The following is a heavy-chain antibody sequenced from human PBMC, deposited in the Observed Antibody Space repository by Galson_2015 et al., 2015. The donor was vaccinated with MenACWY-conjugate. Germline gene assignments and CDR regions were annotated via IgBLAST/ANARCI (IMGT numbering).Heavy chain of an antibody. CDR1: GFTFSDYA. Sequence: SLRLSWAASGFTFSDYAMTWVRQAPGRGLEWVSGISGSGDTTYYADHVKGRFAISRDNSKNTLSLQMNGLRAEDTGVYFCARNLYDPWYYFDHWGHGVLVTVSS. CDR2: ISGSGDTT. J-gene: IGHJ4*01. V-gene: IGHV3-23*01. CDR3: ARNLYDPWYYFDH. D-gene: IGHD1-14*01.